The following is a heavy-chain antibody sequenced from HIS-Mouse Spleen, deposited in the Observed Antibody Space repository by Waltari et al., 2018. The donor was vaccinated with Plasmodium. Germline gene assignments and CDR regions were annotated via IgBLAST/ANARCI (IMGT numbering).Heavy chain of an antibody. CDR3: ASSWYWYFDL. CDR1: GFTFSSYA. J-gene: IGHJ2*01. CDR2: IKQDGSEK. Sequence: VQLVESGGGVVQPGRSLRLSCAASGFTFSSYAMHWVRQAPGKGLEWVANIKQDGSEKYYVDSVKGRFTISRDNAKNSLYLQMNSLRAEDTAVYYCASSWYWYFDLWGRGTLVTVSS. V-gene: IGHV3-7*01. D-gene: IGHD6-13*01.